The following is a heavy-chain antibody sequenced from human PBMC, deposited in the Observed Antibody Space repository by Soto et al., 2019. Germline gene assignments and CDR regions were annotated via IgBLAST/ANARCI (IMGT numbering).Heavy chain of an antibody. Sequence: QVQLQESGPGLVEPSQTLSLTCTVSGGSISSGGYYWSWIRQHPGKGLEWFGYIYHSGGTYYNPSLKIRVTILADTSKNQLSLKLSSVTAADTAVYYCARGGRRSPGMDVWGQGTTVTVSS. CDR2: IYHSGGT. V-gene: IGHV4-31*03. CDR1: GGSISSGGYY. J-gene: IGHJ6*02. CDR3: ARGGRRSPGMDV.